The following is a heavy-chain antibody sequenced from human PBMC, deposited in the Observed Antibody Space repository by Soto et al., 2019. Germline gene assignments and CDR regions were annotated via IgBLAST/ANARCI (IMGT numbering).Heavy chain of an antibody. CDR1: GFTFSNAW. J-gene: IGHJ6*03. CDR3: TTDCSTSFYYYYYYMDV. D-gene: IGHD2-2*01. Sequence: GGSLRLSCAASGFTFSNAWMSRVRQAPGKGLEWVGRIKSKTDGGTTDYAAPVKGRFTISRDDSKNTLYLQMNSLKTEDTAVYYCTTDCSTSFYYYYYYMDVWGKGTTVTVSS. V-gene: IGHV3-15*01. CDR2: IKSKTDGGTT.